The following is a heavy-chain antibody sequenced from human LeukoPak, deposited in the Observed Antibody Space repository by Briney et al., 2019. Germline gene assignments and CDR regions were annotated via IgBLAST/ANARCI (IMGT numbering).Heavy chain of an antibody. CDR2: INPNSGGT. Sequence: ASVKVSCKASGYTFTGYYMHWVRQAPGQGLEWMGWINPNSGGTNYAQKFQGRVTMTRDTSISTAYMELSRLRSDDTAVYYCARDMDYYDSSGETDCWGQGTLVTVSS. D-gene: IGHD3-22*01. J-gene: IGHJ4*02. CDR1: GYTFTGYY. V-gene: IGHV1-2*02. CDR3: ARDMDYYDSSGETDC.